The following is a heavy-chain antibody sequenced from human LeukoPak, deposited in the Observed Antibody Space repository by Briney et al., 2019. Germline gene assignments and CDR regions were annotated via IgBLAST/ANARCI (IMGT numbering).Heavy chain of an antibody. Sequence: ASVKVSCKASGYTFTGYYMHWVRQAPGQGLEWMGWINPNSGGTNYAQKFQGRVTMTRDTSISTAYMELSRLRSEDTAVYYCARDLVTMVRSHFPLVDWFDPWGQGTLVTVSS. CDR1: GYTFTGYY. CDR2: INPNSGGT. J-gene: IGHJ5*02. V-gene: IGHV1-2*02. CDR3: ARDLVTMVRSHFPLVDWFDP. D-gene: IGHD3-10*01.